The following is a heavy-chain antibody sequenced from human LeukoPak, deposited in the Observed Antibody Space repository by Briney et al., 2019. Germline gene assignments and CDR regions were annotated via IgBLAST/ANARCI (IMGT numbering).Heavy chain of an antibody. CDR2: IHYSGST. CDR1: GGSISSYY. V-gene: IGHV4-59*08. Sequence: PSETLSLTCTVSGGSISSYYWSWIRQPPGKGLEWIGSIHYSGSTNYNPSLKSRVTISVDTSKKQFSLKLSSVTAADTAVYYCARTDDSTDYWGQGTLVTVSS. J-gene: IGHJ4*02. D-gene: IGHD3-3*01. CDR3: ARTDDSTDY.